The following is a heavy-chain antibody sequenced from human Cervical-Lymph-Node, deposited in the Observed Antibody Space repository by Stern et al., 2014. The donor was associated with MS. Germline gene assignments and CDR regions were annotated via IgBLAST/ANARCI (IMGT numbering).Heavy chain of an antibody. CDR3: ARSDRLWGSFDY. V-gene: IGHV4-31*03. J-gene: IGHJ4*02. CDR1: GASISTVGYY. CDR2: TSYIGST. Sequence: QLQLQESGPGLVKPSPTLSLTCTVSGASISTVGYYWSWIGQHPGKGLEWIAYTSYIGSTYYNPSLKSRVSISADTSKNQFSLNLTSVTAADTALYYCARSDRLWGSFDYWGQGTLVAVSS. D-gene: IGHD3-16*01.